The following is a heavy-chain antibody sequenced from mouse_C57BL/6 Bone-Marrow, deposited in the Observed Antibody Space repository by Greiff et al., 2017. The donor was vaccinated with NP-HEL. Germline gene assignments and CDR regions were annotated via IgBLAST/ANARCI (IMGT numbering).Heavy chain of an antibody. CDR1: GFTFNTYA. Sequence: EVKLVESGGGLVQPKGSLKLSCAASGFTFNTYAMHWVRQAPGKGLEWVARIRSKSSNYATYYADSVKDRFTISRDDSQSMLYLQMNNLKTEDTAMYYCVRALPLITTVVAPYAMDYWGQGTSVTVSS. CDR3: VRALPLITTVVAPYAMDY. J-gene: IGHJ4*01. D-gene: IGHD1-1*01. CDR2: IRSKSSNYAT. V-gene: IGHV10-3*01.